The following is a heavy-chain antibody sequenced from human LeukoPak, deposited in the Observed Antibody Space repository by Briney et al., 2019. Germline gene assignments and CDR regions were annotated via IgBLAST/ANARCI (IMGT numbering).Heavy chain of an antibody. CDR3: VKDSKSSGWYVPPNFDY. CDR2: ISTTSTNT. CDR1: GFTFSDYY. V-gene: IGHV3-11*06. Sequence: PGGSLRLSCAASGFTFSDYYMSWIRQAPGKGLEWVSHISTTSTNTNYADSVKGRFAISRDNSKNTLYLQMSSLRTEDTAVYYCVKDSKSSGWYVPPNFDYWGQGTLVTVSS. D-gene: IGHD6-19*01. J-gene: IGHJ4*02.